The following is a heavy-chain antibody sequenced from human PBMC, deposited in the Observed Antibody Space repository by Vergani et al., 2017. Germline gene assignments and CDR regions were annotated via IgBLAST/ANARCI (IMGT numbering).Heavy chain of an antibody. CDR3: AREQQLVPTPLRY. CDR2: ISSSSSYI. V-gene: IGHV3-21*01. D-gene: IGHD6-13*01. CDR1: GFTFSSYS. Sequence: EVQLVESGGGLVKPGGSLRLSCAASGFTFSSYSMNWVRQAPGKGLEWVSSISSSSSYIYYADSVKGRFTISRDNAKNSLYLQMNSLRAEDTAVYYGAREQQLVPTPLRYWGQGTLVTVSS. J-gene: IGHJ4*02.